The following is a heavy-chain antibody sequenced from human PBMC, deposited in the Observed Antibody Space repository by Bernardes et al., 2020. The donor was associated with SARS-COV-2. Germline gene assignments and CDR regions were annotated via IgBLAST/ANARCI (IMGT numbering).Heavy chain of an antibody. J-gene: IGHJ3*02. Sequence: SETLSLTCTVSGGSISSSSYYWGWIRQPPGKGLEWIGSIYYSGSTYYNPSLKSRVTISVDTSKNQFSLKLSSVTAADTAVYYCARHTGIQLWFSLLDAFDIWGQGTMVTVSS. CDR3: ARHTGIQLWFSLLDAFDI. V-gene: IGHV4-39*01. D-gene: IGHD5-18*01. CDR1: GGSISSSSYY. CDR2: IYYSGST.